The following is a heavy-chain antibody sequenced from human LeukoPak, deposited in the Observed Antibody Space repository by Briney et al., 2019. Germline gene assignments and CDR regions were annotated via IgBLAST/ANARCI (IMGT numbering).Heavy chain of an antibody. CDR3: AKELHHYYYGMDV. V-gene: IGHV3-30*18. CDR2: ISYDGSNK. D-gene: IGHD2-15*01. Sequence: GGSLRLSCAASGFTFGSYGMHWVRQAPGKGLEWVAVISYDGSNKYYADSVKGRFTISRDNSKNTLYLQMNSLRAEDTAVYYCAKELHHYYYGMDVWGQGTTVTVSS. J-gene: IGHJ6*02. CDR1: GFTFGSYG.